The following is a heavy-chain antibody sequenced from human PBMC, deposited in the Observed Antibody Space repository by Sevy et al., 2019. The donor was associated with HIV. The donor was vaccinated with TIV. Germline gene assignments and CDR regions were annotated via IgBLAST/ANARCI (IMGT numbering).Heavy chain of an antibody. V-gene: IGHV3-23*01. J-gene: IGHJ4*02. D-gene: IGHD2-2*01. CDR3: ASAPDPSGRSTRCYYFDY. CDR2: TSARDSST. Sequence: GGSLRLSCVASGFTFSSYAVSWVRQAPGKGLEWVAATSARDSSTYHADSVRGRFTISRDNSKNTLYLQMNSLRAEDTAVYYCASAPDPSGRSTRCYYFDYWGQGTLVTVSS. CDR1: GFTFSSYA.